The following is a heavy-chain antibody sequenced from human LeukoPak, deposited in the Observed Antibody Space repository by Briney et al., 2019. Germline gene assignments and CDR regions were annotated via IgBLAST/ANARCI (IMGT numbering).Heavy chain of an antibody. D-gene: IGHD3-9*01. V-gene: IGHV3-48*03. Sequence: GGSLRLSCAASGFTFSSYEMNWVRQAPGKGLEWVSYISSSGSSIYYADSVKGRFTISRDNAKNSLYLQMNSLRAEDTAIYYCARTVMTGYSPPRMDTEYYYGMDVWGKGTTVTASP. CDR1: GFTFSSYE. CDR2: ISSSGSSI. J-gene: IGHJ6*04. CDR3: ARTVMTGYSPPRMDTEYYYGMDV.